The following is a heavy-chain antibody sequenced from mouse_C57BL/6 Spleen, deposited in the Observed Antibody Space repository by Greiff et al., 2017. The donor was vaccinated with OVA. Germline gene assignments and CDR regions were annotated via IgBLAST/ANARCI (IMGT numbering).Heavy chain of an antibody. CDR2: IDPSDSYT. J-gene: IGHJ2*01. CDR3: AGPFDY. CDR1: GYTFTSYW. V-gene: IGHV1-69*01. Sequence: QVQLQQPGAELVMPGASVKLSCKASGYTFTSYWMPWVKQRPGQGLEWIGEIDPSDSYTNYNQKFKGKSTLTVDKSSSTAYMQLSSLTSEDAAVYYCAGPFDYWGQGTTLTVSS.